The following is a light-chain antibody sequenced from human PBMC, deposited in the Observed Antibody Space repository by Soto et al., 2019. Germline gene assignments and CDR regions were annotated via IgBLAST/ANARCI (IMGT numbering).Light chain of an antibody. CDR3: CSYAGTTTFWV. V-gene: IGLV2-23*02. CDR2: EVS. Sequence: QSVLTQPASVSGSPGQSISISCTGTSSDVGSYNFISWYQQHPGKAPKLIIYEVSKRPSGVSDRFSGSKSGSTASLTISGLQADDEADYYCCSYAGTTTFWVFGGGTKLTVL. J-gene: IGLJ3*02. CDR1: SSDVGSYNF.